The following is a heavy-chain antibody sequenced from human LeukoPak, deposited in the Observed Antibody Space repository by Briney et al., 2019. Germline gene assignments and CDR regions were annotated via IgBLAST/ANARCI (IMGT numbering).Heavy chain of an antibody. CDR1: GFTFSSYG. J-gene: IGHJ4*02. V-gene: IGHV3-23*01. CDR3: EKERVVGAASDFLAS. Sequence: GGSLRLSCAASGFTFSSYGMTWVRQAPGKGPEWVSGISSNGGSTYYADSVKGRFTISRDNSKNALYLQMNSLRAEDTAVYYCEKERVVGAASDFLASWGQGTLVTVSS. CDR2: ISSNGGST. D-gene: IGHD1-26*01.